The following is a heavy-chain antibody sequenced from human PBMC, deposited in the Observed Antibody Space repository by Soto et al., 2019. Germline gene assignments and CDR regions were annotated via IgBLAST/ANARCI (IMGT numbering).Heavy chain of an antibody. CDR3: ARLAAAGTPYYYYGMDV. D-gene: IGHD6-13*01. CDR1: GYSFTSYW. J-gene: IGHJ6*02. Sequence: GESLKISCKGPGYSFTSYWISWVRQMPGKGLEWMGRIDPSDSYTNYSPSFQGHVTISADKSISTAYLQWSSLKASDTAMYYCARLAAAGTPYYYYGMDVWGQGTTVTVSS. V-gene: IGHV5-10-1*01. CDR2: IDPSDSYT.